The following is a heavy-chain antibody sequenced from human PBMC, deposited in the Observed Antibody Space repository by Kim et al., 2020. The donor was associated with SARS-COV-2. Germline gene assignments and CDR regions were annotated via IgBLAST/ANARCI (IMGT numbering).Heavy chain of an antibody. CDR2: IYYTGST. J-gene: IGHJ4*02. V-gene: IGHV4-39*02. D-gene: IGHD3-22*01. CDR1: GASISSRSYY. Sequence: SETLSLTCTVSGASISSRSYYWGWIRQPPGKGLEWIASIYYTGSTYYNPPLKSRVTISVDTSTNHFSLNLSSVTAAATAVYYCAAIVASGITPDFWGKGTLVPVSP. CDR3: AAIVASGITPDF.